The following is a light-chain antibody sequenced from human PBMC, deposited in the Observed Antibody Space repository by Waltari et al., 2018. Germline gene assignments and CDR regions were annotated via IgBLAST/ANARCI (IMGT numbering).Light chain of an antibody. CDR1: NIGTKT. Sequence: SYVLTQPPSLSVALGKTARIPCGGNNIGTKTVHWYQPKPGQAPVLLIYSDTDRPHDNPERFTGSKSCTTATLTISTVEAEDVADYYCQVWDGSTDHYVFGSGTKVT. CDR2: SDT. J-gene: IGLJ1*01. CDR3: QVWDGSTDHYV. V-gene: IGLV3-21*04.